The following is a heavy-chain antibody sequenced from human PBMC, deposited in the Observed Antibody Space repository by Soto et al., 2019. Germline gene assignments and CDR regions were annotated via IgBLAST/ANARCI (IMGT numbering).Heavy chain of an antibody. CDR1: GFTFSSYA. Sequence: QVQLLESGGGVVQPGRSLRLSCAASGFTFSSYAMHWVRQAQGKGLEWVAVIWEDGSNKYYAASVKGRFTISRDNSKNTLYLQMNSLRAEDTAVYYCAREGPDYWGQGTLVTVSS. V-gene: IGHV3-33*01. J-gene: IGHJ4*02. CDR3: AREGPDY. CDR2: IWEDGSNK.